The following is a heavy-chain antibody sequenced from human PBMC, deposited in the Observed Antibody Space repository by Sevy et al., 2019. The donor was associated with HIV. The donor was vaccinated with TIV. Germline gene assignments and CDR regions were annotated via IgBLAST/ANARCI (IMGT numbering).Heavy chain of an antibody. Sequence: GGSLRLSCAVSGITFTTSGMHWVRQAPGKGLEWVAVISYDGRNKFYGDSVKGRFTISRENSKNMLYLQVNSLTTEDTAVYYCAKDFTGYNGMDVWGQGTMVTVSS. CDR3: AKDFTGYNGMDV. J-gene: IGHJ6*02. CDR1: GITFTTSG. D-gene: IGHD3-9*01. CDR2: ISYDGRNK. V-gene: IGHV3-30*18.